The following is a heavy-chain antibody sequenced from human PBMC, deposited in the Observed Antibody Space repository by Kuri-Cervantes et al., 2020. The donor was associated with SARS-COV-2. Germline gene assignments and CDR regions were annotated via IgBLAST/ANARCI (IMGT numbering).Heavy chain of an antibody. V-gene: IGHV4-39*01. Sequence: GSLRLSCSVSGGSLPSDNYYWGWIRQSPGKGLEWIGSIFSNGSHYYNPSLKSRVTISVDTSKNQCSLKLISVTAADTGVYYCARRLRGTTVTNGKLTNFLDLWGQGTMVTVSS. CDR1: GGSLPSDNYY. CDR3: ARRLRGTTVTNGKLTNFLDL. CDR2: IFSNGSH. D-gene: IGHD4-17*01. J-gene: IGHJ3*01.